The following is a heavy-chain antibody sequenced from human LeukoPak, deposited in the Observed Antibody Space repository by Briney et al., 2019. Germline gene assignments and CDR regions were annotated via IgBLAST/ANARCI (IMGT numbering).Heavy chain of an antibody. D-gene: IGHD1-26*01. CDR3: ARVEATGGYFDY. Sequence: SETLSLTCTVSGGSLSSYYWSWIRQPPGKGLEWIGYIYYSGSTNYNPSLKSRVTISVDTSKNQFSLKLSSVTAADTAVYYCARVEATGGYFDYWGQGTLVTVSS. CDR1: GGSLSSYY. J-gene: IGHJ4*02. V-gene: IGHV4-59*01. CDR2: IYYSGST.